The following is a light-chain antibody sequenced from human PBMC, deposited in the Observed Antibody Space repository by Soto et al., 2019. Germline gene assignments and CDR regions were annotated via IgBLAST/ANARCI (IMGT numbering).Light chain of an antibody. CDR2: DVS. V-gene: IGLV2-14*01. Sequence: QSVLTQPASVSGSPGQSITISCTGTSSDVGGYYQVSWYQQHPGKAPKLMIYDVSNRPSGVSNRFSGSKSGNTASLTISGLQAEDEADYYCSSYSSSRTVVFGGGTQLTVL. CDR1: SSDVGGYYQ. CDR3: SSYSSSRTVV. J-gene: IGLJ2*01.